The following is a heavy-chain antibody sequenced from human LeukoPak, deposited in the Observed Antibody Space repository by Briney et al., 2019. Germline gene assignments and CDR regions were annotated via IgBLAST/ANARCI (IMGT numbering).Heavy chain of an antibody. Sequence: GGSLRLSCAASGFTFSSYSMNWVRQAPGKGLEWVSSISSSGSTIYYADSVKGRFTISRDNAKNSLYLQVNSPRAEDTAVYYCAELGITMIGGVWGKGTTVTISS. J-gene: IGHJ6*04. CDR2: ISSSGSTI. D-gene: IGHD3-10*02. V-gene: IGHV3-48*04. CDR3: AELGITMIGGV. CDR1: GFTFSSYS.